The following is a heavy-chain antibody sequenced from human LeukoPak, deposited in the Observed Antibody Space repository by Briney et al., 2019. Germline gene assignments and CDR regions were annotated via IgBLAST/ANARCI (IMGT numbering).Heavy chain of an antibody. CDR2: IYYSGST. CDR3: ARDLPYNWNSHDAFDI. J-gene: IGHJ3*02. D-gene: IGHD1-7*01. CDR1: GGSISSYY. V-gene: IGHV4-59*01. Sequence: PSETLSLTCTVSGGSISSYYWGWIRQPPGKGLEWIGYIYYSGSTNYNPSLKSRVTISVDTSKNQFSLKLSSVTAADTAVYYCARDLPYNWNSHDAFDIWGQGTMVTVSS.